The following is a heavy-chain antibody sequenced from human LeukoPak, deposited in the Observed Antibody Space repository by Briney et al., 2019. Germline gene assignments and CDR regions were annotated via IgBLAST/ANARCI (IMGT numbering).Heavy chain of an antibody. CDR3: ASWGAGGNS. J-gene: IGHJ4*02. Sequence: PGGSLRLSCEASGFPLSTYWMNWVRPVPGKGMDWVAYINPDGSGKRYVDSVKGRFTIARDNADNSLSLQMSSLRAEDTAVYYCASWGAGGNSWGQGTLVTVSS. V-gene: IGHV3-7*02. D-gene: IGHD3-16*01. CDR2: INPDGSGK. CDR1: GFPLSTYW.